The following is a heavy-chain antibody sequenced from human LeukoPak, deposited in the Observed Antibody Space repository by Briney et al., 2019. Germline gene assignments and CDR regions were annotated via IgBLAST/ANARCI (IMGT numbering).Heavy chain of an antibody. V-gene: IGHV4-59*01. Sequence: SETLSLTCTVSGGSISSYYWSWIRQPPGKGLEWIGYIYHSGSTNYNPSLKSRVTISVDTSKNQFSLKLSSVTAADTAVYYCAGVPYSSGWFDYWGQGTLVTVSS. CDR2: IYHSGST. CDR3: AGVPYSSGWFDY. CDR1: GGSISSYY. J-gene: IGHJ4*02. D-gene: IGHD6-19*01.